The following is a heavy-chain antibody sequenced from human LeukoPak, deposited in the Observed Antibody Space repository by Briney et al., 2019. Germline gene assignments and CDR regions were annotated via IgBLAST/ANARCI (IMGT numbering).Heavy chain of an antibody. Sequence: SETLSLTCAVYGGSFSGYYWSWIRQPPGKGLEWIGDINHSGSTNYNPSLKSRVTISVDTSKNQFSLKLSSVTAADTAVYYCARYCSSTSCYYYYGMDVWGKGTTVTVSS. V-gene: IGHV4-34*01. CDR2: INHSGST. J-gene: IGHJ6*04. CDR1: GGSFSGYY. D-gene: IGHD2-2*01. CDR3: ARYCSSTSCYYYYGMDV.